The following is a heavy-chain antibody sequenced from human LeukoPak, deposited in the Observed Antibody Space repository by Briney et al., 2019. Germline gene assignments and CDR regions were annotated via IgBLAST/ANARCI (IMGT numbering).Heavy chain of an antibody. CDR1: GGSFSGYY. Sequence: SETLSRTCAVYGGSFSGYYWSWIRQPPGKGLEWIGEINHSGSTNYNPSLKSRVTISVDTSKNQFSLKLSSVTAADTAVYYCARGRRAAVAGTRYYYYMDVWGKGTTVTVSS. V-gene: IGHV4-34*01. CDR2: INHSGST. J-gene: IGHJ6*03. CDR3: ARGRRAAVAGTRYYYYMDV. D-gene: IGHD6-19*01.